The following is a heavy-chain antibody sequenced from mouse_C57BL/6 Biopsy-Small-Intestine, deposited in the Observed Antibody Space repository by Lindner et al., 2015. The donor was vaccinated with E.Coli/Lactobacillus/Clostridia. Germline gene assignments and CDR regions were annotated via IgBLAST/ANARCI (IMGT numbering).Heavy chain of an antibody. V-gene: IGHV1-82*01. CDR1: GYAFSSSW. Sequence: VQLQESGPELVKPEASVKISCKASGYAFSSSWMNWVKQRPGKGLEWIGRIYPGDGDTNYNGKFKGKATLTADKSSSTAYMQLSSLTSEDSAVYFCARRGSSHAMDYWGQGTSVTVSS. J-gene: IGHJ4*01. CDR3: ARRGSSHAMDY. CDR2: IYPGDGDT.